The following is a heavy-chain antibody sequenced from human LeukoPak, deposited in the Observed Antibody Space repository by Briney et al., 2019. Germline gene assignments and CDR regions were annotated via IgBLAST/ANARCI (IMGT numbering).Heavy chain of an antibody. J-gene: IGHJ5*02. CDR3: ARDQFYSLPIPYDSSGYSNWFDP. CDR1: GGSISSGGYY. D-gene: IGHD3-22*01. V-gene: IGHV4-31*03. CDR2: IYYSGST. Sequence: SETLSLTCTVSGGSISSGGYYWSWIRQHPGKGLEWIGYIYYSGSTHYNPSLKSRVTISVDTSKNQFSLKLSSVTAADTAVYYCARDQFYSLPIPYDSSGYSNWFDPWGQGTLVTVSS.